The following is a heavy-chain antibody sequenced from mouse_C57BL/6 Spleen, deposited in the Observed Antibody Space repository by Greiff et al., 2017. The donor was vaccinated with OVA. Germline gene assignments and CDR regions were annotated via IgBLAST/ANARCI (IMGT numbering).Heavy chain of an antibody. D-gene: IGHD3-2*02. Sequence: EVHLVESGGGLVKPGGSLKLSCAASGFTFSDYGMHWVRQAPEQGLEWVAYISRGSSTTYYEDKVKGRFTISRDNAKNTLFLQMTSLRSEDTAMYYCARTQADYWGQGTTLTVSS. V-gene: IGHV5-17*01. CDR1: GFTFSDYG. CDR3: ARTQADY. J-gene: IGHJ2*01. CDR2: ISRGSSTT.